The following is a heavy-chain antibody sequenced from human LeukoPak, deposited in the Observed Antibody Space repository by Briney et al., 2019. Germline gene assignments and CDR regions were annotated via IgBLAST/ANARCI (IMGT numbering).Heavy chain of an antibody. J-gene: IGHJ4*02. CDR2: IYYSGST. CDR1: GGSISSYY. CDR3: ARGRCSGGSCYSRGALGY. D-gene: IGHD2-15*01. V-gene: IGHV4-59*01. Sequence: PSETLSLTCTVSGGSISSYYWSWIRQPPGKGLEWIGYIYYSGSTNYNPSLKSRVTISVDTSKNQFSLKLSSVTAADTAVYYCARGRCSGGSCYSRGALGYWGQGTLVTVSS.